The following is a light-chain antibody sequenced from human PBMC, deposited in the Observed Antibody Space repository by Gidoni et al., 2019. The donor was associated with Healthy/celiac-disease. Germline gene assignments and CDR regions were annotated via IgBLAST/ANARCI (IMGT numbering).Light chain of an antibody. Sequence: QPVLTQPPSASGTPGQRVIISCSGSSSNIGSNYVYWYQHLPGTAPKLLIYRNDQRPSGVPDRFSGSKSGTSASLAISGLRSEDEADYYCATWDDSLLFGGGTRLTVL. J-gene: IGLJ2*01. V-gene: IGLV1-47*01. CDR1: SSNIGSNY. CDR3: ATWDDSLL. CDR2: RND.